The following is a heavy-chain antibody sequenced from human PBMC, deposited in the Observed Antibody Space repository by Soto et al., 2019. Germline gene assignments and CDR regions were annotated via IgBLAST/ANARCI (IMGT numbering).Heavy chain of an antibody. CDR2: IYYSGST. CDR1: GGSITNGDFS. Sequence: QVQLQESGPGLVTSSQTLSLTCAVSGGSITNGDFSWTWIRQLPGRGLEWIGYIYYSGSTYYNPSLKSRVTISVDTSKNQFSLKLRSVTAADTAVYYCARADVLLWFGEVGRWFDPWGQGTLVTVSS. J-gene: IGHJ5*02. V-gene: IGHV4-30-4*08. CDR3: ARADVLLWFGEVGRWFDP. D-gene: IGHD3-10*01.